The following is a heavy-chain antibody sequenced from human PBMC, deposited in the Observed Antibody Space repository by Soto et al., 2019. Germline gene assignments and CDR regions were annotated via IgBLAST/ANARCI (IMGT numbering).Heavy chain of an antibody. CDR1: GFSLSTRGLC. CDR2: IDWDDDT. CDR3: ARTSITVAGTESFDY. Sequence: SGPTLVNPTQPLTLTCTFSGFSLSTRGLCVSWIRQPPGKALEWLARIDWDDDTFYSTSLRSRLTISKDTSKNQVVLTMYIMDPVDIVTYYCARTSITVAGTESFDYWGQVTLVTVSS. V-gene: IGHV2-70*17. J-gene: IGHJ4*02. D-gene: IGHD6-19*01.